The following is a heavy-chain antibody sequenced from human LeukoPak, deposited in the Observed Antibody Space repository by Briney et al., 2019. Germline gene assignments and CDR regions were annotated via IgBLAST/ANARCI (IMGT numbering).Heavy chain of an antibody. J-gene: IGHJ4*02. D-gene: IGHD3-10*01. CDR2: ISYDGSNK. V-gene: IGHV3-30*04. CDR3: ARDNYYGSGNDY. CDR1: GFTFSSYA. Sequence: PGRSVRLSCAASGFTFSSYAMHWVRQAPGKGGEGGAVISYDGSNKYYADSVKGRFTISRDNSKNTLYLQMNSLRAEDTAVYYCARDNYYGSGNDYWGQGTLVTVSP.